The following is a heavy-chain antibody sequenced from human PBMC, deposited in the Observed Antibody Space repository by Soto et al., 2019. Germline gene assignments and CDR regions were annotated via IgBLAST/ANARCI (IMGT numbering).Heavy chain of an antibody. Sequence: GASVKVSCKASGGTFSSYAISWVRQAPGQGLEWMGGIIPIFGTANYAQKFQGRVTITADESASTAYMELSSLRSEDTAVYYCARSSSPTDYYYGMDVWGQGTTVTVSS. CDR3: ARSSSPTDYYYGMDV. CDR2: IIPIFGTA. CDR1: GGTFSSYA. J-gene: IGHJ6*02. D-gene: IGHD6-6*01. V-gene: IGHV1-69*13.